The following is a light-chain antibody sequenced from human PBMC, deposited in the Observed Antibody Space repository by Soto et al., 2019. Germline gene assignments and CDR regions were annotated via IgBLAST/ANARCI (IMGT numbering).Light chain of an antibody. CDR2: GAS. V-gene: IGKV3D-15*01. Sequence: EIVLTQSPSTLAVSPGERATLSCRASQSVSSNLAWYQQKLGQAPRVVIYGASTRATGIPARFSGSGSGTDYTLTISNLEAEDFAVYYCQHRDNSSYIFGQGTKVDIK. CDR1: QSVSSN. J-gene: IGKJ2*01. CDR3: QHRDNSSYI.